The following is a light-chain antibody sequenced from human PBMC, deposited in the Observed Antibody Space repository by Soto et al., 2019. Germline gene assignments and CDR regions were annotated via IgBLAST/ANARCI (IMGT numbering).Light chain of an antibody. Sequence: DIQMTQSPSSLSASVGDRVTITCRASQSISNYVNWYQQKPGQAPKLLIYAASSLQTGVPSRFSGSGSGTEFTLTTSSLQPEDFATYYCQQSYTIPYTCGQGTKLEIK. CDR3: QQSYTIPYT. V-gene: IGKV1-39*01. J-gene: IGKJ2*01. CDR1: QSISNY. CDR2: AAS.